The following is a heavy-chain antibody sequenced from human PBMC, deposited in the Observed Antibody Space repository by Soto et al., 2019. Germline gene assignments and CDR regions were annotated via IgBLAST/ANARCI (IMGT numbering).Heavy chain of an antibody. V-gene: IGHV3-73*01. CDR3: TRQTDAVQWLVVPTDYNFDY. CDR1: GFTFGGSA. D-gene: IGHD6-19*01. CDR2: IRSKTNSYAT. Sequence: GGSLRLSCAGSGFTFGGSAMHWVRQASGKGLEWVGHIRSKTNSYATAYAESVEGRFTISRDDSMNTAYLQMNSLKTEDTAVYFCTRQTDAVQWLVVPTDYNFDYWGQGTLVTVSS. J-gene: IGHJ4*02.